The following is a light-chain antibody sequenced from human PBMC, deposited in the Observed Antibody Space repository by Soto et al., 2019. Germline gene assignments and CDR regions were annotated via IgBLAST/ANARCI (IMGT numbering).Light chain of an antibody. Sequence: QSALTQVASVSGSPGQSITISCTGTSGDVGGYDYVSWYQQHPGKAPKLMIYNVNYRPSGVSNRFSGSKSGNTASLTISGLQAEDEANYYCSSYTNTHTVVFGGGTKVTVL. V-gene: IGLV2-14*03. J-gene: IGLJ2*01. CDR3: SSYTNTHTVV. CDR2: NVN. CDR1: SGDVGGYDY.